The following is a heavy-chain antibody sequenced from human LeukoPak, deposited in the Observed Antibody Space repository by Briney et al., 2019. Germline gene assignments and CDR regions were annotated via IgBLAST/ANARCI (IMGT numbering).Heavy chain of an antibody. V-gene: IGHV4-61*02. CDR1: GGSISSGSYY. CDR3: ARGAGWYNY. Sequence: PSETLSLTCTVSGGSISSGSYYWSWIRQPAGKGLEWIGRIYTSGSTNYNPSLKSRVTISVDTSKNQFSLKLSSVTAADTAVYYCARGAGWYNYWGQGILVTVSS. CDR2: IYTSGST. D-gene: IGHD6-19*01. J-gene: IGHJ4*02.